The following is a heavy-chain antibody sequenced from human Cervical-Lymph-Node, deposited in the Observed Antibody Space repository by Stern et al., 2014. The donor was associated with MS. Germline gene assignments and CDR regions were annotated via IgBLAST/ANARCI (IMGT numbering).Heavy chain of an antibody. V-gene: IGHV4-61*02. CDR2: IHDSGST. CDR1: GGSISSSGYY. D-gene: IGHD1-26*01. Sequence: QVQLLQPGPGLVKPSQTLSLTCTVSGGSISSSGYYWSWIRQPADKGLEWIGRIHDSGSTYYNPSLQSPVTLSMDPAKNPFSLNLTSVTAADTAVYYCATTRWDLFTWNWFDPWGQGTLVTVSS. CDR3: ATTRWDLFTWNWFDP. J-gene: IGHJ5*02.